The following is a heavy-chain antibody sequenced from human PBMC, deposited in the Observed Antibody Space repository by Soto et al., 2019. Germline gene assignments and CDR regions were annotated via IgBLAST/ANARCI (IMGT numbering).Heavy chain of an antibody. CDR1: GYTFTSYA. D-gene: IGHD2-21*02. Sequence: QVQLVQSGAEEKKPGASVKVSCKASGYTFTSYAMHWVRLAPGQRLEWMGWINAGNGNTKYSQKFQGRVTITRDTSASTAYMELSSLRSEDTAVYYCARSIVVVTALDYWGQGTQVTVSS. J-gene: IGHJ4*02. V-gene: IGHV1-3*05. CDR2: INAGNGNT. CDR3: ARSIVVVTALDY.